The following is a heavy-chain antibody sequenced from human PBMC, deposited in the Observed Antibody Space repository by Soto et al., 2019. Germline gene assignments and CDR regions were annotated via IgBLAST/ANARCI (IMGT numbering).Heavy chain of an antibody. Sequence: QVQLQQWGAGLLKPSETLSLTCAVYGGSFSGYYWSWIRQPPGKGLEWIGEINHSGSTNYNPSLPSRATISVATSKNQFSLTLSSVTAADRAVYYRARWRSGWYYFDYWGLGTLVTVSS. J-gene: IGHJ4*02. CDR2: INHSGST. V-gene: IGHV4-34*01. CDR1: GGSFSGYY. CDR3: ARWRSGWYYFDY. D-gene: IGHD6-19*01.